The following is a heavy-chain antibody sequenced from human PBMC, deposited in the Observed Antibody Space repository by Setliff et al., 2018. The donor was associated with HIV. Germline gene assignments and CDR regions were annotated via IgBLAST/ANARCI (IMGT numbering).Heavy chain of an antibody. CDR2: IRSTPYGGTT. J-gene: IGHJ6*03. D-gene: IGHD3-10*01. Sequence: PGGSLRLSCAASGFTLSDHYMDWVRQAPGKGLEWVAFIRSTPYGGTTEYAASVKGRFTISRDDSKSIAYLQMNSLKTEDTAVYYCTRDGVIKYYYYYYYMDVWGKGTTVTVSS. CDR1: GFTLSDHY. V-gene: IGHV3-49*04. CDR3: TRDGVIKYYYYYYYMDV.